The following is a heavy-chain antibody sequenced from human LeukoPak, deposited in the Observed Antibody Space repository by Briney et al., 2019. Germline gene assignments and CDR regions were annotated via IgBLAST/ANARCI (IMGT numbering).Heavy chain of an antibody. D-gene: IGHD3-16*01. V-gene: IGHV1-18*01. Sequence: ASVTVSCKASGYTFTSYAISWVRQAPGQGLEWMGWISAYNGDTNYAQKLQGRVTMTTDTSTSTAYMELRSLRSDDTAVYYCARPFTFGDYFDYWGQGTLVTVSS. CDR1: GYTFTSYA. CDR3: ARPFTFGDYFDY. J-gene: IGHJ4*02. CDR2: ISAYNGDT.